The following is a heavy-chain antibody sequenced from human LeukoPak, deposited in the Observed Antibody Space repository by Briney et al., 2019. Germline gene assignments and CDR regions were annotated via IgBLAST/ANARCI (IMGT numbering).Heavy chain of an antibody. V-gene: IGHV3-48*01. D-gene: IGHD4-17*01. CDR1: GFTFSSYS. CDR3: ARDHLGDDAGSDAFDI. CDR2: ISSSSSTI. Sequence: GGSLRLSCAASGFTFSSYSMNWVRQAPGKGLEWVSYISSSSSTIYYADSVKGRFTISRDNAKNSLYLQMNSLRAEDTAVYYCARDHLGDDAGSDAFDIWGQGTMVTVSS. J-gene: IGHJ3*02.